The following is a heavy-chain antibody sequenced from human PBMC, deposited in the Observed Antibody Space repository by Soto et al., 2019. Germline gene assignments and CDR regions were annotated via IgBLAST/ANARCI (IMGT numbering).Heavy chain of an antibody. J-gene: IGHJ6*02. CDR2: ISSSSSYI. Sequence: GGSLRLSCAASGFTFSSYSMNWVRQAPGKGLEWVSSISSSSSYIYYADSVKGRFTISRDNAKNSLYLRMNSLRAEDTAVYYCARDAYDFWSGYYLSGAPDVWGQGTTVTVSS. D-gene: IGHD3-3*01. V-gene: IGHV3-21*01. CDR1: GFTFSSYS. CDR3: ARDAYDFWSGYYLSGAPDV.